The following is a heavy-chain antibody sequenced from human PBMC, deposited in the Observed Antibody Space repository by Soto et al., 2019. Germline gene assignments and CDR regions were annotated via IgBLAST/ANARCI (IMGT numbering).Heavy chain of an antibody. CDR2: ISYDGNKK. CDR1: GFTFSSYA. Sequence: PGGSLRLSCSASGFTFSSYAMHWVRQAPGKGLEWVAFISYDGNKKYYVDSVKGRFTISRDNSKNMVFLQMSTLRVEDTAVYFCARDGLLSVDCQSCYFDYWGQGSLVTVSS. V-gene: IGHV3-30-3*01. J-gene: IGHJ4*02. D-gene: IGHD2-21*02. CDR3: ARDGLLSVDCQSCYFDY.